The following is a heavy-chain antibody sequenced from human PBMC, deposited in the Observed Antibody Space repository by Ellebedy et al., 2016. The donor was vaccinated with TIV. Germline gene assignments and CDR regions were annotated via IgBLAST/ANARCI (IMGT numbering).Heavy chain of an antibody. V-gene: IGHV4-38-2*02. CDR2: IYRSGST. J-gene: IGHJ4*02. D-gene: IGHD1-1*01. Sequence: MPGGSLRLSCTVSGYSISSGYYWGWIRQPPGKGLQWIGIIYRSGSTYYNPSLNSRVTISVDTSKNQFSLKLSSVTAADTAVYYCARVNWTFDYWGLGTLVTVSS. CDR3: ARVNWTFDY. CDR1: GYSISSGYY.